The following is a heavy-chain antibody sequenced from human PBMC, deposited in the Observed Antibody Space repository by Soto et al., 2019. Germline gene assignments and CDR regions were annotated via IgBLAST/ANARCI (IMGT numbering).Heavy chain of an antibody. V-gene: IGHV3-23*01. J-gene: IGHJ6*03. CDR1: GFTFSSYA. D-gene: IGHD2-15*01. Sequence: EVQLLESGGGLVQPGGSRRLSCAASGFTFSSYAMSWVRQAPGKGLEWVSTISDSGSTYYADSVKGRFTISRDISKNTLYVQMSSMIAEDTAVYYCAKGGEGYCSGTSCLYHMDAWGKGTTVTVSS. CDR3: AKGGEGYCSGTSCLYHMDA. CDR2: ISDSGST.